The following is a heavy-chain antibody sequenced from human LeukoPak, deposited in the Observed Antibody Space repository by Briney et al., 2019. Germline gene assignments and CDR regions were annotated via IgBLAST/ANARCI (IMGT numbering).Heavy chain of an antibody. CDR1: SGSISSSSYY. J-gene: IGHJ4*02. D-gene: IGHD3-10*01. Sequence: SETLSLTCTVSSGSISSSSYYWGWIRQPPGKGLEWIGTIYYSGSTYYNPSLKGRVTISVDTSKNQFSLKLSSVTAADTAVYYCARHYGRHYFDYWGQGTLVTVSS. V-gene: IGHV4-39*01. CDR2: IYYSGST. CDR3: ARHYGRHYFDY.